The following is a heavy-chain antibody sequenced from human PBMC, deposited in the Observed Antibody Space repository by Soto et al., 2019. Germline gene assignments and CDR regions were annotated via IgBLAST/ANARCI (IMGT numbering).Heavy chain of an antibody. J-gene: IGHJ6*02. CDR3: AKEGSRSSTYYYYGMDV. V-gene: IGHV3-23*01. CDR2: ISGSGGST. D-gene: IGHD6-6*01. Sequence: EVQLLESGGGLVQPGGSLRLSCAASGFTFSSYAMSWVRQAPGKGLEWVSAISGSGGSTYYADSVKGRFTISRDNSKNPLSLQMNSLSAEDTAVYYCAKEGSRSSTYYYYGMDVWGQGPKVTVSS. CDR1: GFTFSSYA.